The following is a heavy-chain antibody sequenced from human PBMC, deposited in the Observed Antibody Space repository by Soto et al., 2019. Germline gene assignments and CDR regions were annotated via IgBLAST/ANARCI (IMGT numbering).Heavy chain of an antibody. V-gene: IGHV4-34*01. Sequence: LSLTCAVYSGSVSAHYYWTWIRQAPGKGLEWIGEINYSGQTNYNPSLKSRVTVSEETSKKQFSLELRSVTAADTAVYYCARGTTAAWEVVAYWGQGTLVTVSS. D-gene: IGHD6-13*01. CDR1: SGSVSAHYY. CDR3: ARGTTAAWEVVAY. CDR2: INYSGQT. J-gene: IGHJ4*02.